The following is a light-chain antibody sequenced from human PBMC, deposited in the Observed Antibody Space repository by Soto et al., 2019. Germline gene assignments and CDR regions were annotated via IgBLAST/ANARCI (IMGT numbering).Light chain of an antibody. V-gene: IGKV3-11*01. CDR1: QSVSSY. CDR2: DAS. CDR3: QQHRNSPWT. Sequence: EIVLTQSPATLSLSPGERATLSCRASQSVSSYLAWYQQKPGQAPRLLIYDASNRATGIPARFSGSGSGTDFTLTISSLEPEDFAVYYCQQHRNSPWTFGGGTKVEIK. J-gene: IGKJ1*01.